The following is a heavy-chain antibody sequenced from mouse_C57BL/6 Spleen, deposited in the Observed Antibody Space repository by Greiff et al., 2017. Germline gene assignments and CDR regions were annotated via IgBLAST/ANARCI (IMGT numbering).Heavy chain of an antibody. J-gene: IGHJ4*01. CDR3: TRTGTGGGAMDY. V-gene: IGHV1-15*01. D-gene: IGHD3-3*01. CDR1: GYTFTDYE. CDR2: IDPETGGT. Sequence: QVQLQQSGAELVRPGASVTLSCKASGYTFTDYEMHWVKQTPVHGLEWIGAIDPETGGTAYNQKFKGKAILTADKSSSTAYMELRSLTSEDSAVYYCTRTGTGGGAMDYWGQGTSVTVSS.